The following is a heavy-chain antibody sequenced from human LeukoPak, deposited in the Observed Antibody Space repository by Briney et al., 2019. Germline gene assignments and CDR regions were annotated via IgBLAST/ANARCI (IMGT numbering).Heavy chain of an antibody. V-gene: IGHV3-23*01. CDR2: ISGSGGST. J-gene: IGHJ5*02. CDR1: GFTVSSNY. Sequence: GGSLRLSCAASGFTVSSNYMSWVRQAPGKGLEWVSAISGSGGSTYYADSVKGRFTISRDNSKNTLYLQMNSLRAEDTAVYYCAKDGPRGVAYTWGQGTLVTVSS. CDR3: AKDGPRGVAYT. D-gene: IGHD3-3*01.